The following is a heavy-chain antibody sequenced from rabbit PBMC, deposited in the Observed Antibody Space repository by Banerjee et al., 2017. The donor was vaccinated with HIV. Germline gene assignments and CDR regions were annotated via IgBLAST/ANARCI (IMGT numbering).Heavy chain of an antibody. Sequence: QEQLEESGGDLVKPGASLTLTCTASGLDFSGRYWIYWVRQAPGKGLEWIACIYTGGTTYYASWAKGRFTISKTSSTTVILQMTSLAAADTATYFCARGYADNSAYGIDLWGPGTLVTVS. V-gene: IGHV1S45*01. D-gene: IGHD8-1*01. CDR3: ARGYADNSAYGIDL. CDR2: IYTGGTT. CDR1: GLDFSGRYW. J-gene: IGHJ6*01.